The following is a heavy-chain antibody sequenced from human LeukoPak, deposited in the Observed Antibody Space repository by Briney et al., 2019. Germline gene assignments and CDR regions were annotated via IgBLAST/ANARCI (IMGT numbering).Heavy chain of an antibody. D-gene: IGHD3-3*01. Sequence: ASVKVSCKASGYTFTAYYIHWVRQAPGQGLEWMGWISAYNGNTNYAQKLQGRVTMTTDTSTSTAYMELRSLRSDDTAVYYCARVHYDFWSGYPRTYYYYYYMDVWGKGTTVTVSS. J-gene: IGHJ6*03. CDR1: GYTFTAYY. V-gene: IGHV1-18*04. CDR2: ISAYNGNT. CDR3: ARVHYDFWSGYPRTYYYYYYMDV.